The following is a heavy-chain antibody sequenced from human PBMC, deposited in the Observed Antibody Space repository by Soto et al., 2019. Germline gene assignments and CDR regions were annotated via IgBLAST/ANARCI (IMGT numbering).Heavy chain of an antibody. CDR1: GFNFDNYW. Sequence: PGGSLRLSCAASGFNFDNYWMAWVRQAPGKGLEWVANIKQDGSDKNYVDSVKGRFTISRDNAKNSLYLQMNSLRAEDSAVYSCARDTTGILDYWGQGTLVTV. D-gene: IGHD1-1*01. J-gene: IGHJ4*02. CDR3: ARDTTGILDY. V-gene: IGHV3-7*01. CDR2: IKQDGSDK.